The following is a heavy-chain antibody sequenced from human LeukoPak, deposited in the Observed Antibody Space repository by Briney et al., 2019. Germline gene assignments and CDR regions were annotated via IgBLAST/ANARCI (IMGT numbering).Heavy chain of an antibody. J-gene: IGHJ6*04. CDR2: ISGSGGST. Sequence: HPGGTLRLSCAVSGFTFSIYGMSWVRQAPGKGLEWVSAISGSGGSTYYADSVKGRFTISRDNSKNTLYLQMNSLRAEDTAVYYCAKEGIAARFMDVWGKGTTVTISS. CDR1: GFTFSIYG. CDR3: AKEGIAARFMDV. V-gene: IGHV3-23*01. D-gene: IGHD6-13*01.